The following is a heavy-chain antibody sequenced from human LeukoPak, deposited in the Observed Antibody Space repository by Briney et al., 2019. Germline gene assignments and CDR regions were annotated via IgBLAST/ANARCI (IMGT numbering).Heavy chain of an antibody. CDR3: AKAKTVTKFVSGYYMDV. V-gene: IGHV1-2*02. Sequence: ASVKVSCKASGYTFTGYYMHWVRQAPGQGLEWMGWINPNSGGTNYAQKFQGRVTMTRDTSISTAYMELSRLRAEDTAVYYCAKAKTVTKFVSGYYMDVWGKGTTVTISS. J-gene: IGHJ6*03. CDR2: INPNSGGT. CDR1: GYTFTGYY. D-gene: IGHD4-17*01.